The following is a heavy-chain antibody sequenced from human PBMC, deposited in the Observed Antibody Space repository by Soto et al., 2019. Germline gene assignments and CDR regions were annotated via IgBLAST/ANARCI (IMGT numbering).Heavy chain of an antibody. V-gene: IGHV4-59*08. J-gene: IGHJ5*02. CDR2: IYYSGST. CDR1: GGSISSYY. CDR3: ARHVGGPLVVAANVWFDP. D-gene: IGHD2-15*01. Sequence: SETLSLTCTVSGGSISSYYWSWIRQPPGKGLEWIGYIYYSGSTNYNPSPKSRVTISVHNSKNQFSLKLSPVTAADTAGYYCARHVGGPLVVAANVWFDPWGQGTLVTVSS.